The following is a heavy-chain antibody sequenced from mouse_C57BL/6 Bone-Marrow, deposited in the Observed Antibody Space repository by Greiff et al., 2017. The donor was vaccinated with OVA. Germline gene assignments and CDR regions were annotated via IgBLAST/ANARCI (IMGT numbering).Heavy chain of an antibody. V-gene: IGHV1-19*01. J-gene: IGHJ3*01. D-gene: IGHD2-1*01. CDR2: INPYNGGT. CDR1: GYTFTDYY. Sequence: LMESGASVKMSCKASGYTFTDYYMNWVKQSHGKSLEWIGVINPYNGGTSYNQKFKGKATLTVDKSSSTAYMELNSLTSEDSAVYYCARERIYYGPFAYWGQGTLVTVSA. CDR3: ARERIYYGPFAY.